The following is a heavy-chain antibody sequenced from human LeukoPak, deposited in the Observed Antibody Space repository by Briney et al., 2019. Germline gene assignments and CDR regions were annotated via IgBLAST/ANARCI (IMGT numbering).Heavy chain of an antibody. V-gene: IGHV3-33*06. CDR1: GFTFSSYG. Sequence: GGSLRLSCAASGFTFSSYGMHWVRQAPGKGLEWVAVIWCDGSNKYYADSVKGRFTISRDNSKNTLYLQMNRLRAADTAVYYCAKTAHYGSGSYAGYYYYMDVWGKGTTVTVSS. CDR3: AKTAHYGSGSYAGYYYYMDV. D-gene: IGHD3-10*01. J-gene: IGHJ6*03. CDR2: IWCDGSNK.